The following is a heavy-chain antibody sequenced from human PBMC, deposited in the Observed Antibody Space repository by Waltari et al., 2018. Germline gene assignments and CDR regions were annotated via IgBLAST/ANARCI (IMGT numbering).Heavy chain of an antibody. CDR1: GGTFSSYA. CDR2: INPNRGGT. Sequence: QVQLVQSGAEVKKPGSSVKVSCKASGGTFSSYAISWVRQAPGQGLEWMGRINPNRGGTKYAQKFKGRVTMTREPATSTAYMELSRRRSDDTAVYYCARVLRGTGASGGLDYWGQGTLVTVSS. J-gene: IGHJ4*02. V-gene: IGHV1-2*06. CDR3: ARVLRGTGASGGLDY. D-gene: IGHD3-10*01.